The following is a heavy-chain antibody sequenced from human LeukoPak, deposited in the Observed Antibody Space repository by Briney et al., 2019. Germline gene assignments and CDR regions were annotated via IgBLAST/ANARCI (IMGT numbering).Heavy chain of an antibody. V-gene: IGHV3-7*01. CDR3: ARDPSGTLFDF. Sequence: GGSLRLSCAASGFTFSDYWMAWVRQAPGKGLECVANKMQDGSEKYFVDSVKGRFTISRDNAKNSLYLRMNSLRAEDTAVYYCARDPSGTLFDFWGQGALVTVSS. D-gene: IGHD1-26*01. CDR2: KMQDGSEK. CDR1: GFTFSDYW. J-gene: IGHJ4*02.